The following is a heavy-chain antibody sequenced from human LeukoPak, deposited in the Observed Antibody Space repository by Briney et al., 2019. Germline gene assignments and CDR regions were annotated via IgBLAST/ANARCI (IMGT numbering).Heavy chain of an antibody. CDR1: GFTFSSYE. D-gene: IGHD1-26*01. CDR3: ARAGEGGSYYDGYYYYYMDV. Sequence: PGGSLRLSCAASGFTFSSYEMNWVRQAPGKGLEWVSYISSSGSTIYYADSVKGRFTISRDNAKNSLYLQMNSLRAEDTAVFYCARAGEGGSYYDGYYYYYMDVWGKGTTVTISS. CDR2: ISSSGSTI. J-gene: IGHJ6*03. V-gene: IGHV3-48*03.